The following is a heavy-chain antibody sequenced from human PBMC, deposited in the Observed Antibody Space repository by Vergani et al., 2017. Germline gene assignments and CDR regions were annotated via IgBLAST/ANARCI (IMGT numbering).Heavy chain of an antibody. D-gene: IGHD2-2*01. Sequence: QVQLVQSGAEVKKPGASVKVSCKASGYTFTSYYMHWVRQAPGQGLEWMGIINPSGGSTSYAQKFQGRVTMTRDTSTSTVYMELSSLRSEDTAVYYCARVGYCGSTSCPIFDYWGQGTLVTVSS. CDR1: GYTFTSYY. V-gene: IGHV1-46*03. J-gene: IGHJ4*02. CDR2: INPSGGST. CDR3: ARVGYCGSTSCPIFDY.